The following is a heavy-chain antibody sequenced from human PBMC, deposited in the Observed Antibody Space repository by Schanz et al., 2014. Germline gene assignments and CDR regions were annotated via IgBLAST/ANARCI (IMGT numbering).Heavy chain of an antibody. J-gene: IGHJ6*02. D-gene: IGHD1-26*01. CDR3: ARGLGATTLFYYYGMDV. CDR2: IGSSSTTM. Sequence: DVQLVESGGGLVQSGGSLRLSCAASGFSFRDYGIHWVRQPPGKGLEWISYIGSSSTTMYYADSVKGRFTISRDNAKNSLYLQMHSLRAEDTAVYYCARGLGATTLFYYYGMDVWGQGTTVTVSS. V-gene: IGHV3-48*01. CDR1: GFSFRDYG.